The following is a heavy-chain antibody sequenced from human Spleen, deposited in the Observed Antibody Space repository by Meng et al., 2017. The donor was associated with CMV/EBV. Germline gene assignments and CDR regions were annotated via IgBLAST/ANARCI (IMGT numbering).Heavy chain of an antibody. CDR3: AREGSNLRSGYYHFDY. CDR2: INPNSGNA. Sequence: ASVKVSCKASGYTFTSYDINWVRQATGQGLEWMGWINPNSGNAGSAQKFQGRVTMTRNTSITTAYMELSSLRSEDTAVYYCAREGSNLRSGYYHFDYWGQGTLVTVSS. D-gene: IGHD3-22*01. CDR1: GYTFTSYD. J-gene: IGHJ4*02. V-gene: IGHV1-8*01.